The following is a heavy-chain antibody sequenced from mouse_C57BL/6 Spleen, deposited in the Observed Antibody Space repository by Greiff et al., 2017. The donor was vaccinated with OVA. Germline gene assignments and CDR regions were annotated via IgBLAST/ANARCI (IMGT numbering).Heavy chain of an antibody. J-gene: IGHJ1*03. V-gene: IGHV1-64*01. CDR2: IHPNSGST. CDR3: ARLGDGCWYFDD. CDR1: GYTFTSYW. Sequence: VQLQQPGAELVKPGASVKLSCKASGYTFTSYWMHWVKQRPGQGLEWIGMIHPNSGSTNYNEKFKSKATLTVDKSSSTAYMQLSSLTSEDSAVYNGARLGDGCWYFDDWGKGTTVTVSS. D-gene: IGHD2-3*01.